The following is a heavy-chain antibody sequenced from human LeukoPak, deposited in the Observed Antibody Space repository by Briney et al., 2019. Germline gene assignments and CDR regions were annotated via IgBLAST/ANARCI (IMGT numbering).Heavy chain of an antibody. V-gene: IGHV4-4*09. J-gene: IGHJ4*02. CDR1: GGSISSYY. Sequence: SETLSLTCTVSGGSISSYYWSWIRQPPGKGLEWIGYIYTSGSTNYNPSLKSRVTISVDTSKNQFSLKLSSVTAADTAVYYCARRNDYYGSGGYYPVFDYWGQGTLVTVSS. CDR3: ARRNDYYGSGGYYPVFDY. CDR2: IYTSGST. D-gene: IGHD3-10*01.